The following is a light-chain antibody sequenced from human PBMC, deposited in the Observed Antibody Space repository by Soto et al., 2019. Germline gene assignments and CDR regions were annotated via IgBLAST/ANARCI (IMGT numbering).Light chain of an antibody. CDR2: AAS. CDR3: KQLNSSPS. Sequence: DIQLTQSPSFLSASVGDRVTITCRASQGISSYLAWYQQKPGKAPKLLIYAASTLQSGVPSRFSGSGYGTEFTLTISSLQSEDFATYYCKQLNSSPSFGPETTVDIK. J-gene: IGKJ3*01. V-gene: IGKV1-9*01. CDR1: QGISSY.